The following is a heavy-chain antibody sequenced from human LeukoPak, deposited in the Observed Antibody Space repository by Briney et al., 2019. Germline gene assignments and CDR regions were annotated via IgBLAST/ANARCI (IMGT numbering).Heavy chain of an antibody. CDR2: LRGSGTDT. Sequence: GGSLRHSCAASGFTFSTYAMSWVRQAPGKGLEWVSDLRGSGTDTYYADSVRGRFTISRDNSKNTLYLQMNSLRAEDTAIYYCAKTSRVNSGYDSPFDYWGQGTLVTVTS. CDR1: GFTFSTYA. D-gene: IGHD5-12*01. V-gene: IGHV3-23*01. CDR3: AKTSRVNSGYDSPFDY. J-gene: IGHJ4*02.